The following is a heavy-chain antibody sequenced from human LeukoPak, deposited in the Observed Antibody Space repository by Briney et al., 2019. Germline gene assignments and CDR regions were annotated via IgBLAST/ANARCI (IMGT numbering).Heavy chain of an antibody. V-gene: IGHV4-59*01. D-gene: IGHD2-15*01. Sequence: PSETLSLTCTVSGGSLSGYYWSWLRQPPGKGLEWIGYIHYSGSTDYNPSLKSRVTISVDTSKNQFSLKLTSVTAADTAVYYCARGAAATRDYWGQGILVTVSS. CDR3: ARGAAATRDY. J-gene: IGHJ4*02. CDR2: IHYSGST. CDR1: GGSLSGYY.